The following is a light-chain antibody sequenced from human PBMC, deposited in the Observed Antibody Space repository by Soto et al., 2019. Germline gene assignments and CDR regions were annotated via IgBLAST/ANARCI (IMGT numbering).Light chain of an antibody. CDR1: QDISKY. CDR2: DAS. CDR3: QQYDSRLYTLI. J-gene: IGKJ4*01. Sequence: DIQITQSPSSLSASVGDRVTITCLASQDISKYLNWYQQKSGKPPKLLINDASNLEPGVPSRFSGSGSGTVFALTISSLQPEDIATYYGQQYDSRLYTLIFGGGTKVDIK. V-gene: IGKV1-33*01.